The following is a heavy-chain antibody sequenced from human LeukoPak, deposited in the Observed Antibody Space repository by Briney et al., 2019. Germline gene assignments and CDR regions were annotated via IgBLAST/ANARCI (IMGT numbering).Heavy chain of an antibody. D-gene: IGHD3/OR15-3a*01. J-gene: IGHJ4*02. CDR2: IKQDGGEK. CDR1: GFSFSRYW. Sequence: GGSLRLSCAASGFSFSRYWMSWVRQAPGKGLEWVANIKQDGGEKYYVDSVKGRFTISRDNAKNSLYLQMNSLRAEDTAVYYCARDSHYDFWTGYSDSWGQGTLVTVSS. CDR3: ARDSHYDFWTGYSDS. V-gene: IGHV3-7*01.